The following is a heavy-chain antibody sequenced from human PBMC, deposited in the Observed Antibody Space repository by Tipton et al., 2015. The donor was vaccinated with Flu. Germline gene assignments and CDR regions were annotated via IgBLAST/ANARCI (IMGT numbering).Heavy chain of an antibody. CDR2: IYYSGST. V-gene: IGHV4-59*01. CDR3: ARRTYYYDSSGYYPFDY. J-gene: IGHJ4*02. D-gene: IGHD3-22*01. Sequence: TLSLTCTVSGGSISSYYWSWIRQPPGKGLEWIGYIYYSGSTNYNPSLKSRVTISVDTSKNQFSLKLSSVTAADTAVYYCARRTYYYDSSGYYPFDYWGQGTLVTVSS. CDR1: GGSISSYY.